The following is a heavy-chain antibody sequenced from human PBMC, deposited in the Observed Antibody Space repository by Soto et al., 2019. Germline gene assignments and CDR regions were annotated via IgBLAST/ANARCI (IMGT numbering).Heavy chain of an antibody. CDR3: ARDRPARDFWSGYYPQHYYYYGMDV. CDR2: ISAYNGNT. Sequence: QVQLVQSGAEVKKPGASVKVSCKASGYTFTSYGISWVRQAPGQGLEWMGWISAYNGNTNYAQKLQGRVTMTTDTSTSTAYMELRSLRSDDTAVYYCARDRPARDFWSGYYPQHYYYYGMDVWGQGTTVTVSS. D-gene: IGHD3-3*01. V-gene: IGHV1-18*01. J-gene: IGHJ6*02. CDR1: GYTFTSYG.